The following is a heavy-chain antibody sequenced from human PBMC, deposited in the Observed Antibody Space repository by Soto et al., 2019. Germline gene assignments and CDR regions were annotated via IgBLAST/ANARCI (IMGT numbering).Heavy chain of an antibody. J-gene: IGHJ6*02. CDR3: AMDGDYSYYYYGMDV. CDR2: IIPIFGTA. V-gene: IGHV1-69*13. D-gene: IGHD4-17*01. CDR1: GGTFSSYA. Sequence: SVKVSCKASGGTFSSYAISWVRQAPGQGLEWMGGIIPIFGTANYAQKFQGRVTITADESTSTAYMELSSLRSEDTAVYYCAMDGDYSYYYYGMDVWGQGTTVTVSS.